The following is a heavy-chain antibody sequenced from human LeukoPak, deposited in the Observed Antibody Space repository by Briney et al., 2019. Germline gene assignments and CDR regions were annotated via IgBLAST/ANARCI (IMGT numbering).Heavy chain of an antibody. Sequence: PGGSLRLSCAASGFTFSSYWMHWVRQAPGKGLVWVSRINSDGSSTSYADSVKGRFTISRDNAKNTLYLQMNSLRAEDTAVYYCARAGLLSPMTTVVMDMDVWGKGTTVTISS. CDR3: ARAGLLSPMTTVVMDMDV. D-gene: IGHD4-23*01. CDR2: INSDGSST. CDR1: GFTFSSYW. J-gene: IGHJ6*03. V-gene: IGHV3-74*01.